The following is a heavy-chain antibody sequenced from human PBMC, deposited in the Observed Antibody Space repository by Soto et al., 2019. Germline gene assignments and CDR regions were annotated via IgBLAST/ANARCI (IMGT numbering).Heavy chain of an antibody. Sequence: XTLSLPCGVSGVSVGSGWYYWIWIRQPPGKGLEYIGYVYYTGATRYNPSLQSRVTISEDRSKNQFSLTLTSVTAADTAVSYCATSGVLTNSASGLDSWGLGNLCTVSS. CDR3: ATSGVLTNSASGLDS. V-gene: IGHV4-61*01. J-gene: IGHJ5*01. CDR2: VYYTGAT. D-gene: IGHD2-8*01. CDR1: GVSVGSGWYY.